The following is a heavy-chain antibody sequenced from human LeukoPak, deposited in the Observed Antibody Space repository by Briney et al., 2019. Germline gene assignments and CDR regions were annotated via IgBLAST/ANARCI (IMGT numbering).Heavy chain of an antibody. CDR1: GFTFSTYT. D-gene: IGHD3-10*01. CDR3: ARGRGGMLRGLTLNYYYYGMDV. V-gene: IGHV4-34*01. J-gene: IGHJ6*02. CDR2: IYHSGST. Sequence: GSLRLSRAASGFTFSTYTMNWVRQAPRKRLEWIGEIYHSGSTRYNPSLRSRVTISVDTSKNQFPLTLSSVTAADTAVYYCARGRGGMLRGLTLNYYYYGMDVWGQGTTGTVSS.